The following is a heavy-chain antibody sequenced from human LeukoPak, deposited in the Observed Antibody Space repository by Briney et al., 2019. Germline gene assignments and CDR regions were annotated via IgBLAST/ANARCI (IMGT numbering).Heavy chain of an antibody. Sequence: SVKVSCKASGGTLSSYAISWVRQAPGQGLEWMGGIIPIFGTANYAQKFQGRVTITADESTSTAYMELSSLRSEDTAVYYCARVLWFGESPRAAIDYWGQGTLVTVSS. CDR3: ARVLWFGESPRAAIDY. J-gene: IGHJ4*02. D-gene: IGHD3-10*01. CDR1: GGTLSSYA. V-gene: IGHV1-69*01. CDR2: IIPIFGTA.